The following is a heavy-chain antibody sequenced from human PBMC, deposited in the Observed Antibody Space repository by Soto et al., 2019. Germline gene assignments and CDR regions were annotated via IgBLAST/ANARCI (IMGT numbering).Heavy chain of an antibody. CDR3: VSQRTTVPTQAYFDY. J-gene: IGHJ4*02. CDR1: GGSVTNSSYY. CDR2: VYYRGRS. Sequence: SETLSLTCTVSGGSVTNSSYYWGWIRQSPGKGLEWIGSVYYRGRSYSKSSVKSRVTISVDTSRNRFSLSLNSVTASDTAVYFCVSQRTTVPTQAYFDYWGPGALVTVS. V-gene: IGHV4-39*01. D-gene: IGHD4-17*01.